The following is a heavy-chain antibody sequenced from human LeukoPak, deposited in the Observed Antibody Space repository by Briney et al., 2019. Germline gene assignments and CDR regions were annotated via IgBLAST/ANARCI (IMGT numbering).Heavy chain of an antibody. V-gene: IGHV1-2*02. D-gene: IGHD5-12*01. CDR2: INPNSGGT. CDR3: ARDRGSGYSGYESYYYYYMDV. J-gene: IGHJ6*03. Sequence: GASVKVSCKASGYTFTGYYMHWVRQAPGQGLEWMGWINPNSGGTNYAQKFQGRVTMTRDTSISTAYMELSRLRSDDTAVYYYARDRGSGYSGYESYYYYYMDVWGKGTTVTVSS. CDR1: GYTFTGYY.